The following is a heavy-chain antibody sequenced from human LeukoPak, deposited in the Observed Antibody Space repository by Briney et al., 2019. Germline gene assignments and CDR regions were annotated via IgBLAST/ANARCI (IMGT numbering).Heavy chain of an antibody. J-gene: IGHJ3*02. CDR3: ARVPSWGYCSGGSCIPTYAFDI. CDR1: GGPISSSSYY. CDR2: LYYSGST. Sequence: PSETVSLTCTVSGGPISSSSYYWGWIRQPPGKGLECIGSLYYSGSTYYNPSLKSRVTISVDTSNNQFSLKLSAVTAADTAGYYCARVPSWGYCSGGSCIPTYAFDIWGQGTMVTVSS. D-gene: IGHD2-15*01. V-gene: IGHV4-39*07.